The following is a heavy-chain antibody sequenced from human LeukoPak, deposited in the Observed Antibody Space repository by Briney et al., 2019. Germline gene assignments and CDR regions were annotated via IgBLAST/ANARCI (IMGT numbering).Heavy chain of an antibody. D-gene: IGHD3-10*01. CDR3: ASILRSSSGYYFDY. V-gene: IGHV3-23*01. Sequence: AGGSLRLSCSASGSTFSTYAMSWVRQAPGKGLEWVSAISGSGGSTSYADSVEGRFTISRDNSKNTLYLQMNSLRAEDTAVYYCASILRSSSGYYFDYWGQGTLVTVSS. J-gene: IGHJ4*02. CDR2: ISGSGGST. CDR1: GSTFSTYA.